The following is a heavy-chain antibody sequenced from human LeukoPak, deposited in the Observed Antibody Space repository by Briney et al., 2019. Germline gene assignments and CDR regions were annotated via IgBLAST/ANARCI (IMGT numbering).Heavy chain of an antibody. J-gene: IGHJ5*02. V-gene: IGHV3-53*01. Sequence: GGSLRLSCAASGLTGSHNYVSWVRQAPGKGLEWVSAIHTSGDSCYADSVKGRFTISRDTSKNTLYLQINSLRVEDTAVYYCIVFGDSNHWGQGTLVTVSS. CDR1: GLTGSHNY. CDR3: IVFGDSNH. D-gene: IGHD4-17*01. CDR2: IHTSGDS.